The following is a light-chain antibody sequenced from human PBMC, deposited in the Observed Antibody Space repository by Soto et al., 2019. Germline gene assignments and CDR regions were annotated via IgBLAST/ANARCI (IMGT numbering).Light chain of an antibody. J-gene: IGKJ2*01. Sequence: EIGLTQSPVTLSLSPGERATLSCRASQSVSSSNLAWYQQKTGQAPRLLIYGTSSRATGIPDRFSGSGSGTDFTLTISRLEPEDFAVYYCQQYGTSPPYTFGQGTKLEI. V-gene: IGKV3-20*01. CDR2: GTS. CDR1: QSVSSSN. CDR3: QQYGTSPPYT.